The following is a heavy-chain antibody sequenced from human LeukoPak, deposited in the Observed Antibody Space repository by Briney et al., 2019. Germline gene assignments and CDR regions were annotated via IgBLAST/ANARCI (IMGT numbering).Heavy chain of an antibody. V-gene: IGHV3-23*01. CDR1: GFAFGSEA. CDR3: AKDLNWGGR. CDR2: ISPGGGTT. D-gene: IGHD7-27*01. Sequence: GGSLRLSCAVSGFAFGSEAMSWVRQSPARGLEWVASISPGGGTTDYADSVKGRFTISRDNSRNTLYLQMNSLRAEDTAVYYCAKDLNWGGRWGQGTLVTVSS. J-gene: IGHJ4*02.